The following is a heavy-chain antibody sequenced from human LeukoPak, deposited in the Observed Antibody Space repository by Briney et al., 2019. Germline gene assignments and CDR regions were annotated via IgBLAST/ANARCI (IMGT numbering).Heavy chain of an antibody. CDR2: IYTSGTT. J-gene: IGHJ5*02. D-gene: IGHD2-2*01. CDR1: GGSVNSYY. V-gene: IGHV4-4*07. Sequence: KSSETLSLTCTVSGGSVNSYYWSWIRQPAGKGLEWIGRIYTSGTTNYNPSLKSRVSMSVDTSKNQFSLKLSSLTAADTAVYYCVRDGRGYCCSSSVCYSWFDPWGQGTLVAVSS. CDR3: VRDGRGYCCSSSVCYSWFDP.